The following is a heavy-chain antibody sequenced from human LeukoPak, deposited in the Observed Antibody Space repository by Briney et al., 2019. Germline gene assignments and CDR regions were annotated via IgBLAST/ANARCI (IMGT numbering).Heavy chain of an antibody. D-gene: IGHD5-12*01. CDR1: GFTFSSYA. V-gene: IGHV3-23*01. Sequence: GGSLRLSRAASGFTFSSYAMSWVRQAPGKGLEWVSAISGSGGSTYYADSVKGRFTISRDNSKNTLYLQMNSLRAEDTAVYYCAKSSRTEWLRLLSYFDYWGQGTLVTVSS. CDR3: AKSSRTEWLRLLSYFDY. J-gene: IGHJ4*02. CDR2: ISGSGGST.